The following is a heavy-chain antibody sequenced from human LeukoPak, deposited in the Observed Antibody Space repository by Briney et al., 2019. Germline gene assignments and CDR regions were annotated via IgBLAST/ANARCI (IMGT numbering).Heavy chain of an antibody. D-gene: IGHD3-16*01. CDR2: IYYSGST. V-gene: IGHV4-39*07. J-gene: IGHJ4*02. Sequence: SETLPLTCTVSGGSISSSSYYWGWIRQPPGKGLEWIGSIYYSGSTYYNPSLKSRVTISVDTSKNQFSLKLSSVTAADTAVYYCARAYTETLGLYFDYWGQGTLVTVSS. CDR3: ARAYTETLGLYFDY. CDR1: GGSISSSSYY.